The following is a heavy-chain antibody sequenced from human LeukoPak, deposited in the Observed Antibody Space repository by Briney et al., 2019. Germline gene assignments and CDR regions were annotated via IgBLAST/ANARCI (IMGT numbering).Heavy chain of an antibody. CDR2: IIPIFGTA. J-gene: IGHJ5*02. V-gene: IGHV1-69*13. Sequence: GASVKVSCKASGGTFSSYAISWVRQAPGQGLEWMGGIIPIFGTANYAQKFQGRVTITADESTSTAYMELSSLRSEDTAVYYCASAAAPPFNWFDPWGQGTLVTVS. CDR1: GGTFSSYA. D-gene: IGHD6-13*01. CDR3: ASAAAPPFNWFDP.